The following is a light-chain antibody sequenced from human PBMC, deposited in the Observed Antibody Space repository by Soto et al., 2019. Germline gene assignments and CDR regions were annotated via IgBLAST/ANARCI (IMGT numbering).Light chain of an antibody. V-gene: IGLV2-14*01. J-gene: IGLJ1*01. CDR3: SSYASSSSYV. CDR2: EVT. CDR1: SSDVGGYNH. Sequence: QSVLTQPASVSGSHGQSITISCTGTSSDVGGYNHVSWYQIHPGKAPKLIIYEVTSRPSGVSYRFSGSKSGNSASLTISGLQAEDEADYYCSSYASSSSYVFGGGTKFTVL.